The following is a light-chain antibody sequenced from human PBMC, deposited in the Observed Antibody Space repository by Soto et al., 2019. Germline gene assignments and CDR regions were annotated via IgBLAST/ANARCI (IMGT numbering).Light chain of an antibody. Sequence: EFVLTQSPGTLSFSPGERATLSCRASQTVRNNYLAWYQQKPGQAPRLLIYDASSRATGIPDRFSGGGSGKDFTLTISRLEPEDFAVYYCQQFSSYPLTFGGGNKVEIX. CDR2: DAS. V-gene: IGKV3-20*01. CDR3: QQFSSYPLT. J-gene: IGKJ4*01. CDR1: QTVRNNY.